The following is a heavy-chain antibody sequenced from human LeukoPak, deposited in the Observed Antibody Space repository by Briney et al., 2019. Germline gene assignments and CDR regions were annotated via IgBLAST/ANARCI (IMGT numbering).Heavy chain of an antibody. D-gene: IGHD6-6*01. J-gene: IGHJ4*02. CDR3: ARGSWGIAARYDY. Sequence: SETLSLTCAVYGGSFSGYYWSWIRQPPGKGLEWIGEINHSGNTNYNPSLKSRVTISVDTSKNQFSLKLSSVTAADTAVYYCARGSWGIAARYDYWGQGTLVTVSS. CDR2: INHSGNT. V-gene: IGHV4-34*01. CDR1: GGSFSGYY.